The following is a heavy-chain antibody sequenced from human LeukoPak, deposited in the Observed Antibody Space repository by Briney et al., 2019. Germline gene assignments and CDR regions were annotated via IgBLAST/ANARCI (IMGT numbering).Heavy chain of an antibody. D-gene: IGHD1-26*01. Sequence: GGSLRLSCAASGFTFSGSAMQWLRQASGKGLEWVGRIRSKANSYATAYAASVKGRFTISRDDSKNTAYLQMNSLKTEDTAVYYCTSPLILVGAIRPWGQGTLVTVSS. V-gene: IGHV3-73*01. CDR1: GFTFSGSA. CDR2: IRSKANSYAT. J-gene: IGHJ5*02. CDR3: TSPLILVGAIRP.